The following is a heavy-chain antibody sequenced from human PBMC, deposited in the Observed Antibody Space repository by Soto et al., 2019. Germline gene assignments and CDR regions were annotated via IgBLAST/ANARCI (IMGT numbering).Heavy chain of an antibody. Sequence: SETLSLTSTVSGVNISSGDYYWSWIRKPPGKGLEWIGYIYYSGSTYYNPSLKSRVTISVDTSKNQFSLKLSSVTAADTAVYYCARDQVGIWFGDPLNQPRGMDVWVNGTTVTVSP. D-gene: IGHD3-10*01. V-gene: IGHV4-30-4*01. CDR2: IYYSGST. CDR1: GVNISSGDYY. CDR3: ARDQVGIWFGDPLNQPRGMDV. J-gene: IGHJ6*04.